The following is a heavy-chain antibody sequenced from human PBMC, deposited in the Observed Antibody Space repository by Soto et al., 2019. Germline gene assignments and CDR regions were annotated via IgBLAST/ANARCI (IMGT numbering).Heavy chain of an antibody. CDR1: GGSMSSCNW. V-gene: IGHV4-4*02. CDR3: ARSEATGLDY. Sequence: SETLAITCTVSGGSMSSCNWWNWVRQSPGKGLEWIGEAHHSGRTNYNPSLKSRVTISVDKSKNHFSLKLSSVTAADTAVYYCARSEATGLDYWGQGTLVTVSS. CDR2: AHHSGRT. J-gene: IGHJ4*02. D-gene: IGHD1-26*01.